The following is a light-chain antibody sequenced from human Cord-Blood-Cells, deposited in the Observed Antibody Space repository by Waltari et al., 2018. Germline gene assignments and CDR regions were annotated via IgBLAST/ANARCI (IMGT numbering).Light chain of an antibody. J-gene: IGLJ2*01. CDR1: SSNIGAGYA. V-gene: IGLV1-40*01. CDR3: QSYDSSLSGSV. CDR2: GNS. Sequence: QSVLTQPPSVSGAPGQRVTISCTGSSSNIGAGYAVHSYQQLPGTAPKLLIYGNSNRPSGVPDRFSGSKSGTSASLAITGLQAEDEADYYCQSYDSSLSGSVFGGGTKLTVL.